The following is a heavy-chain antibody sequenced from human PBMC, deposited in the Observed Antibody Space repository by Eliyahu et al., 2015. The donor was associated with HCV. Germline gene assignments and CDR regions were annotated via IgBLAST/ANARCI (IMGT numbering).Heavy chain of an antibody. Sequence: EVQLVQSGAEVKKPGESLKISCKGSGYSFTSYWIGWVRQMPGKGLEWMGIIYPGDSDTRYSPSFQGQVTISADKSISTAYLQWSSLKASDTAMYYCARHFKQWLANDAFDIWGQGTMVTVSS. J-gene: IGHJ3*02. CDR3: ARHFKQWLANDAFDI. D-gene: IGHD6-19*01. CDR2: IYPGDSDT. V-gene: IGHV5-51*01. CDR1: GYSFTSYW.